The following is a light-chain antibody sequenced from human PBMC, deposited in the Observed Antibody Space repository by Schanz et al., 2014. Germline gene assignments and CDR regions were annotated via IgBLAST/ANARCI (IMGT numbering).Light chain of an antibody. CDR2: QVT. J-gene: IGLJ3*02. CDR1: SNDVGGYNY. V-gene: IGLV2-8*01. Sequence: QSALTQPPSASGSPGQSVTISCTGTSNDVGGYNYVSWYQQHPGKAPKVMISQVTKRPSGVPDRFSGSKSGNTASLTISGLQAEDESDYYCSSFTSTNTWVFGGGTKLTVL. CDR3: SSFTSTNTWV.